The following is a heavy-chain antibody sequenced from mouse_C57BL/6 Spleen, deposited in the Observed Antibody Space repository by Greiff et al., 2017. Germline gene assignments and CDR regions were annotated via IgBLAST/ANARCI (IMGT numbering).Heavy chain of an antibody. CDR2: ISSGGDYI. D-gene: IGHD2-2*01. CDR1: GFTFSDYY. V-gene: IGHV5-9-1*02. CDR3: TREGYYGYDVIAY. Sequence: EVKVVESGGGLVQPGGSLKLSCAASGFTFSDYYMYWVRQTPEKRLEWVAYISSGGDYIYYADTVKGRFTISRDNARNTLYLQMSSLKSEDTAMYYCTREGYYGYDVIAYWGQGTLVTVSA. J-gene: IGHJ3*01.